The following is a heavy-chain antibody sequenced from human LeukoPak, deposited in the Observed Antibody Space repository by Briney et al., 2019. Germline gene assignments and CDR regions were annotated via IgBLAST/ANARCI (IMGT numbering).Heavy chain of an antibody. CDR2: RFYRGDT. J-gene: IGHJ4*02. CDR3: AKEPTGDKSFDS. CDR1: GASISRSTYY. V-gene: IGHV4-39*07. Sequence: SETLSLTCTVSGASISRSTYYWGWFRHPPGKGLEWIGTRFYRGDTYYNPSLKSRVTISIDMSENQVSLKLSFVTAADTALYYCAKEPTGDKSFDSWGQGTLVTVSS. D-gene: IGHD7-27*01.